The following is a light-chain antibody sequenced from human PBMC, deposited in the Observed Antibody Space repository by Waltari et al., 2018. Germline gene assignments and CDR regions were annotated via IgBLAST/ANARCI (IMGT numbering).Light chain of an antibody. Sequence: IVMTQSPASLAVSLRERATINCKTSESVLYSSNNKNHLAWYQQKPGQPPKLLLYWASTRKSGVPERFSGSGSETDFTLTVTSLQAEDVAVYYCQQYYNTPLTFGGGTKVEIK. CDR2: WAS. J-gene: IGKJ4*01. CDR1: ESVLYSSNNKNH. CDR3: QQYYNTPLT. V-gene: IGKV4-1*01.